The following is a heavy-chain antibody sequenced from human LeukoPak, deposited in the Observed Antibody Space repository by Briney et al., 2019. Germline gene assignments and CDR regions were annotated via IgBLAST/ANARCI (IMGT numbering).Heavy chain of an antibody. CDR3: AKGDYDYVWEKPGAFDI. D-gene: IGHD3-16*01. Sequence: GGSLRLSCAASGFTFSSYAMSWVRQAPGKGLEWVSAISGSGGSTYYADSVKGRFTISRDNSKNTLYLQMNSLRAEDTAVYYCAKGDYDYVWEKPGAFDIWGQGTMVAVSS. J-gene: IGHJ3*02. CDR2: ISGSGGST. V-gene: IGHV3-23*01. CDR1: GFTFSSYA.